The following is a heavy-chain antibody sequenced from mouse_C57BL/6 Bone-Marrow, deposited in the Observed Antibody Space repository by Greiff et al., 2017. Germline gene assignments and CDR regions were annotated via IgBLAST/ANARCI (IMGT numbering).Heavy chain of an antibody. CDR2: ISSGGSYT. J-gene: IGHJ1*03. D-gene: IGHD1-1*01. CDR1: GFTFSSYG. CDR3: ARHLRGYFDV. Sequence: EVMLVESGGDLVKPGGSLKLSCAASGFTFSSYGMSWVRQTPDKRLEWVATISSGGSYTYYPDSVKGRVTISRDNAKNTLYLQMSSLKSEDTAMDYCARHLRGYFDVWGTGTTVTVSS. V-gene: IGHV5-6*01.